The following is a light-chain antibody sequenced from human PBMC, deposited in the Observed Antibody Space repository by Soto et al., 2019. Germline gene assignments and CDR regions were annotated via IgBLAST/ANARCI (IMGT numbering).Light chain of an antibody. V-gene: IGKV1-39*01. CDR3: QQSDSTPYT. CDR1: QGIGND. Sequence: DIQMTQSPSSLSASVGDRVTITCRASQGIGNDLGWYQQKPGKAPKRLIYATSSLQSGVPSRFSGSGSGTDFTLTIASLQPEDFSTYYCQQSDSTPYTFGQGTKVEI. CDR2: ATS. J-gene: IGKJ2*01.